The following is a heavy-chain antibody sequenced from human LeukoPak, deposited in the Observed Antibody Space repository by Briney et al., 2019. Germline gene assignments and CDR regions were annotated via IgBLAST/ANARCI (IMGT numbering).Heavy chain of an antibody. CDR1: GGSFSDYY. J-gene: IGHJ6*03. Sequence: SETLSLTCAVYGGSFSDYYRSWIRQPPGKGLEWIGEINDSGSTYYNPSLRSRVTMSIDTSKDQFSLKLTSVTAADTAVYYCARAYYYYMDVWGKGTTVTVSS. V-gene: IGHV4-34*01. CDR3: ARAYYYYMDV. CDR2: INDSGST.